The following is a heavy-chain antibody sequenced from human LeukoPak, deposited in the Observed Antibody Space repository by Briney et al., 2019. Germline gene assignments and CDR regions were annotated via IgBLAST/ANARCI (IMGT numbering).Heavy chain of an antibody. Sequence: PSETLSLTCTVSGDSISNSAYYWVWIRQPPGKGLEWIGTITNTGNTYSNPFLKSRVTISIDTSKTQISLKLTSVTAADTAVFYCARKTPGTSVDVWGQGTPVTVSS. V-gene: IGHV4-39*01. CDR1: GDSISNSAYY. CDR3: ARKTPGTSVDV. D-gene: IGHD3-10*01. CDR2: ITNTGNT. J-gene: IGHJ6*02.